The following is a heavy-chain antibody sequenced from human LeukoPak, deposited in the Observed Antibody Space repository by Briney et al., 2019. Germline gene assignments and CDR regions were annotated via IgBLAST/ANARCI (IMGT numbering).Heavy chain of an antibody. CDR2: ISYDGSNK. CDR3: ARDSRIAARPSGDY. Sequence: GGSLRLSCAASGVTFSSYAMHWVRQAPGKGLEWVAVISYDGSNKYYADSVKGRFTISRDNSKNTLYLQMNSLRAEDTAVYYCARDSRIAARPSGDYWGQGTLVTVSS. D-gene: IGHD6-6*01. V-gene: IGHV3-30-3*01. CDR1: GVTFSSYA. J-gene: IGHJ4*02.